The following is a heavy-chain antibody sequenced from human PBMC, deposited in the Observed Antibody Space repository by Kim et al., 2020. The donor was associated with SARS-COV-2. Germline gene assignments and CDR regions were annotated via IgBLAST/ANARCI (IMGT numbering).Heavy chain of an antibody. Sequence: GGSLRLSCAASRFFFSNFAMSWVRQAPGKGLEWVSAISGSGGSTYYADSVKGRFTISRDNSKNTLYLQMNSLRAEDTALYYCARNYYGSGHYLGAFDIWGQGTMVTVSP. CDR2: ISGSGGST. CDR1: RFFFSNFA. D-gene: IGHD3-10*01. V-gene: IGHV3-23*01. CDR3: ARNYYGSGHYLGAFDI. J-gene: IGHJ3*02.